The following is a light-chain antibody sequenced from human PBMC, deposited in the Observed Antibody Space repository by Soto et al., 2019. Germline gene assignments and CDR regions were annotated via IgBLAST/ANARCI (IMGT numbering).Light chain of an antibody. CDR3: QQYGNSPIT. J-gene: IGKJ5*01. Sequence: TQSPSSVSASVGDRVTFSCRASQSVSSTSSAWYRQKPGQAPRLLIYGSSCRATGIPDRFSGSGSGTDFTLTISRLEPEDFAVYYCQQYGNSPITFGQGTRLEIK. CDR2: GSS. CDR1: QSVSSTS. V-gene: IGKV3-20*01.